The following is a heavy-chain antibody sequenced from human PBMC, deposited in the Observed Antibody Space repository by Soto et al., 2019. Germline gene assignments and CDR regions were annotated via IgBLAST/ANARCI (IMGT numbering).Heavy chain of an antibody. J-gene: IGHJ6*02. CDR2: INHSGST. D-gene: IGHD6-13*01. V-gene: IGHV4-34*01. CDR1: GGSFSGYY. Sequence: PSETLSLTCAVYGGSFSGYYWSWIRQPPGKGLEWIGEINHSGSTNYNPSLKSRVTISVDTSKNQFSLKLSSVTAADTAVYYCARSNSSSWSYYYYGMDVWGQGTTVTVSS. CDR3: ARSNSSSWSYYYYGMDV.